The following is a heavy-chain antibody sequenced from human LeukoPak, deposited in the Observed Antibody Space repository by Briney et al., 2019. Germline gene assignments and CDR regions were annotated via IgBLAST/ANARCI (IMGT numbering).Heavy chain of an antibody. CDR3: AREGNQLND. CDR1: GYTFTGYY. V-gene: IGHV1-2*07. J-gene: IGHJ4*02. Sequence: ASVKASCTASGYTFTGYYMHWVRQAPGQGREWLGWIKPISGGPNYAHKVQGGGTVSRDTSISTAYMELSRLRSDNTAVYYCAREGNQLNDWGQGTLVTVSS. D-gene: IGHD2-2*01. CDR2: IKPISGGP.